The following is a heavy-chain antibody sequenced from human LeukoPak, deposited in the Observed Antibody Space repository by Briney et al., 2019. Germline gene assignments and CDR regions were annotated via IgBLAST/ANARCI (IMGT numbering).Heavy chain of an antibody. Sequence: KTSETLSLTCTVSGGSIRSSSYYWGWIRQPPGKGLEWIGSIYYSGSTYYNPSLKSRVTISVDTSKNQFSLKLSSVTAADTAVFYCARSYSNYFDYWGQGTLVTVSS. CDR3: ARSYSNYFDY. CDR2: IYYSGST. D-gene: IGHD4-11*01. V-gene: IGHV4-39*01. J-gene: IGHJ4*02. CDR1: GGSIRSSSYY.